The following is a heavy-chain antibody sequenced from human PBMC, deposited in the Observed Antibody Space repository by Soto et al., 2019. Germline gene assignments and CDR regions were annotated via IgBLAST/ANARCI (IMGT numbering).Heavy chain of an antibody. J-gene: IGHJ6*02. D-gene: IGHD6-13*01. CDR2: IIPIFGTA. CDR3: AREPGIAAAGTSYGMDV. CDR1: GGTFSDYA. V-gene: IGHV1-69*01. Sequence: VASVKFSCKASGGTFSDYAISWVRQAPGQGLEWMGGIIPIFGTASYAQKFQGRVTITADESTSTAYMELSSLRSEDTAVYYCAREPGIAAAGTSYGMDVWGQGTTVTVSS.